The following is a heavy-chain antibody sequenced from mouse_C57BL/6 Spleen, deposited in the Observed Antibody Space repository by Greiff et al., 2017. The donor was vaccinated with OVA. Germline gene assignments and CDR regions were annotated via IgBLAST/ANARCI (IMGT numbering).Heavy chain of an antibody. Sequence: VQLQQSGAELVRPGSSVKLSCKASGYTFTSYWMHWVKQRPIQGLEWIGNIDPSDSDTHYNQKFKDKATLTVDKSSSTAYMQLSSLTDEDSAVYYCAREAAQATGYFDYWGQGTTLTVSS. CDR3: AREAAQATGYFDY. D-gene: IGHD3-2*02. CDR2: IDPSDSDT. CDR1: GYTFTSYW. V-gene: IGHV1-52*01. J-gene: IGHJ2*01.